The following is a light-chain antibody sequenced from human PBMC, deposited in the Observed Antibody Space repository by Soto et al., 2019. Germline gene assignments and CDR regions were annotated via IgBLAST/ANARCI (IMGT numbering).Light chain of an antibody. J-gene: IGKJ1*01. Sequence: VLTQSPGTLSLSPGERATLSCRASQSVSSSYLAWYQQKPGQAPRLVIYGASSRATGIPDRFSGSGSGTDFTLTISRLEPEDFAVYYCQQYGSSGTFGQGSKVDI. CDR2: GAS. V-gene: IGKV3-20*01. CDR1: QSVSSSY. CDR3: QQYGSSGT.